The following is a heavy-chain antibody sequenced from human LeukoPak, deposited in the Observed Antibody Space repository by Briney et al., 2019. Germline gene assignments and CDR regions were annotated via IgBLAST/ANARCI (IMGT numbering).Heavy chain of an antibody. J-gene: IGHJ4*02. CDR3: ARDLDGDIDY. CDR1: GGSISSSSYY. D-gene: IGHD1-1*01. V-gene: IGHV4-39*07. Sequence: PSETLSLTCTVSGGSISSSSYYWGWIRQPPGKGLEWIGEINHSGSTNYNPSLKSRVTISLDTSKNQFSLKLSSLTAADTAVYYCARDLDGDIDYWGQGTLVTVSS. CDR2: INHSGST.